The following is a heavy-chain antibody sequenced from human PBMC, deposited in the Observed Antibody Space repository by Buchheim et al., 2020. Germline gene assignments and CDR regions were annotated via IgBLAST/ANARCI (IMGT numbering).Heavy chain of an antibody. CDR2: ISSSSSTI. V-gene: IGHV3-48*02. CDR3: ARETRIYDILTGYYNTHYFDY. D-gene: IGHD3-9*01. J-gene: IGHJ4*02. Sequence: EVQLVEFGGGLVQPGGSLRLSCAASGFTFSSYSMNWVRQAPGKGLEWVSYISSSSSTIYYADSVKGRFTISRDNAKNSLYLQMNSLRDEDTAVYYCARETRIYDILTGYYNTHYFDYWGQGTL. CDR1: GFTFSSYS.